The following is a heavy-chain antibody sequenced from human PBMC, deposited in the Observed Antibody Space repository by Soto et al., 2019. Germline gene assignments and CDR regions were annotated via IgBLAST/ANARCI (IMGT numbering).Heavy chain of an antibody. CDR3: ARSGVDESPSYFWFYFDY. J-gene: IGHJ4*02. D-gene: IGHD3-3*01. CDR1: GASISSGY. CDR2: IYYDGRT. V-gene: IGHV4-30-4*01. Sequence: QVQLQESGPGLVKPSQTLSLTCTVSGASISSGYWSWIRQSPGKGLEWIGYIYYDGRTHYNPSLTSLVTLSVDTSKNQFSLILTSVTAADTAVYHCARSGVDESPSYFWFYFDYWGQGSLVTVSA.